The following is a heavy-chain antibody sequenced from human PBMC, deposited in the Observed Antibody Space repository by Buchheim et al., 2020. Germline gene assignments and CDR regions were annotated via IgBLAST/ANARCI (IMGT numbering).Heavy chain of an antibody. V-gene: IGHV3-7*01. Sequence: EVQLVESGGGLVQPGGSLRLSCAASGFTFSSYWMSWVRQAPGKGLEWVANIKQDGSEKYYVDSVKGRFTISRDNAKNSLYLQMNSPRAEDTAVYYCARSSGYDFYYYYGMDVWGQGTT. CDR1: GFTFSSYW. D-gene: IGHD5-12*01. CDR2: IKQDGSEK. J-gene: IGHJ6*02. CDR3: ARSSGYDFYYYYGMDV.